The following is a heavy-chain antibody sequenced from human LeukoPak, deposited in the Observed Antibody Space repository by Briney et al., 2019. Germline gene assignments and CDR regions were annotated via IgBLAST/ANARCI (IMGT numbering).Heavy chain of an antibody. Sequence: ASVKVSCKASGYTFTGYYMHWVRQAPGQGLEWMGWINRNSGGTNYAQKFQGRVTMTTDTSISTAYMELSRLRSDDTAVYYCARGNDGSGSPSYYFYYMDVWGKGTTVTISS. V-gene: IGHV1-2*02. J-gene: IGHJ6*03. CDR2: INRNSGGT. CDR3: ARGNDGSGSPSYYFYYMDV. D-gene: IGHD3-10*01. CDR1: GYTFTGYY.